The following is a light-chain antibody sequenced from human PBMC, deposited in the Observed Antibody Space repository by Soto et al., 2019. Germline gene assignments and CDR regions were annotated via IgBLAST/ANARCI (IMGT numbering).Light chain of an antibody. CDR3: CSYAGSRKV. V-gene: IGLV1-40*01. Sequence: QSVLTQPPSVSGAPGQRVIISCTGSSSNIGAGYDVHWYQQLPGTAPRLLIYDNNNRPSGVPARFSVSKSDTSASLAISGLQAEDEADYYCCSYAGSRKVFGTGTKVTVL. CDR1: SSNIGAGYD. CDR2: DNN. J-gene: IGLJ1*01.